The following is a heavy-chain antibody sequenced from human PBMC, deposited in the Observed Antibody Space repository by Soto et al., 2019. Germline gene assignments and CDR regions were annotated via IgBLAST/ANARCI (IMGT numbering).Heavy chain of an antibody. CDR3: ARVGAYFGEFDYFDY. CDR2: ISRNSDYI. J-gene: IGHJ4*02. D-gene: IGHD3-10*01. CDR1: GFTFSSYS. V-gene: IGHV3-21*01. Sequence: EVQLVESGGGLVKPGGSLRLSCAASGFTFSSYSMNWVRQAPGKGLEWVSSISRNSDYIYYSDSVKGRFIISRDNPRTSLYLHMNSLRAEDTAVYYCARVGAYFGEFDYFDYWGQGALVTVSS.